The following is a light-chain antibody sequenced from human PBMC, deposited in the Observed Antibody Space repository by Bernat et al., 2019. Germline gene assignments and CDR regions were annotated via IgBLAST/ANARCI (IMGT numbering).Light chain of an antibody. CDR2: DAS. J-gene: IGKJ3*01. V-gene: IGKV1-13*02. CDR3: QQRSNWALFT. CDR1: QGISSA. Sequence: AIQLTQSPSSLSASVGDRVTITCRASQGISSALAWYQQKPGKAPKLLIYDASSLESGVPSRFSGSGSGTDFTLTISSLEPEDFAVYYCQQRSNWALFTFGPGTKVDIK.